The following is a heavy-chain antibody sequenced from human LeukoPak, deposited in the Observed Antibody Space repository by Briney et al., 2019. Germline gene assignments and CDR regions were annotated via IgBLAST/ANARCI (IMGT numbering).Heavy chain of an antibody. Sequence: PGGSLRLSCAASGFTFSTYWMSWVRQAPGKGLEWVSNIHQDGNEKYYVDSVKGRFTLSRDNAKNSLYLQMNSLRAEDTAVYYCARGDKFSGDYWGQGTLVTVSS. V-gene: IGHV3-7*04. CDR3: ARGDKFSGDY. D-gene: IGHD2-15*01. CDR2: IHQDGNEK. CDR1: GFTFSTYW. J-gene: IGHJ4*02.